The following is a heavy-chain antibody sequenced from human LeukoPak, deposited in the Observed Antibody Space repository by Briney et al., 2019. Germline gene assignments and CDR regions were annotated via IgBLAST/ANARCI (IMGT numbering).Heavy chain of an antibody. CDR2: IHYTGST. CDR3: ARVYGSGSYYNGYYYYYMDV. J-gene: IGHJ6*03. Sequence: SETLSLTCTVSGGSMSSYYWSWIRQPPGKGLECIGYIHYTGSTNYNPSLKSRVTISVDTSKNQFSLKLSSVTAADTAVYYCARVYGSGSYYNGYYYYYMDVWGKGTTVTISS. D-gene: IGHD3-10*01. CDR1: GGSMSSYY. V-gene: IGHV4-59*12.